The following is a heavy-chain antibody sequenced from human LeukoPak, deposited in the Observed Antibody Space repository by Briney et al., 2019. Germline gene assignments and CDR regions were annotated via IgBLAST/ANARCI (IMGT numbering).Heavy chain of an antibody. CDR3: ARDGHAYGHGSPHY. CDR1: GFTFSDYY. Sequence: PGGSLRLSCAASGFTFSDYYMSWIRQAPGKGLEWVSYISSSGGTKFYADAVKGRSTISRDNVKNSYLQLNSLRAEDTAVYYCARDGHAYGHGSPHYRGQGTLVTVSS. J-gene: IGHJ4*02. D-gene: IGHD3-10*01. V-gene: IGHV3-11*01. CDR2: ISSSGGTK.